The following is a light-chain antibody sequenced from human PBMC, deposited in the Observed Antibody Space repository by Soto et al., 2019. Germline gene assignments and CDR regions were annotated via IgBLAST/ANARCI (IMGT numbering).Light chain of an antibody. Sequence: IVLTQSPGTLSLSPGERATLSCRASQSVSSNYLAWYQQKSGQAPRLLIYGVSSRATGIPDRFSGSGSGTDFPLTISRLEPEDFAVFYCLHYGTSSWTFGQGTKVEIK. CDR3: LHYGTSSWT. J-gene: IGKJ1*01. CDR1: QSVSSNY. V-gene: IGKV3-20*01. CDR2: GVS.